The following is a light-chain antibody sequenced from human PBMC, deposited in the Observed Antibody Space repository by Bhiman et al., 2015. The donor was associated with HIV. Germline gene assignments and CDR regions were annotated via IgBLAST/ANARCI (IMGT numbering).Light chain of an antibody. CDR3: QSGDTSGTYQGI. CDR1: RLGDKY. CDR2: QDD. V-gene: IGLV3-25*03. Sequence: SYELTQTPSVSVSPGQTAIITCSGDRLGDKYACWYQQKPGQSPILIIYQDDKRPSGIPERFSGSSSGTTVTLTISGVQAEDEADYYCQSGDTSGTYQGIFGGGTKLTVL. J-gene: IGLJ2*01.